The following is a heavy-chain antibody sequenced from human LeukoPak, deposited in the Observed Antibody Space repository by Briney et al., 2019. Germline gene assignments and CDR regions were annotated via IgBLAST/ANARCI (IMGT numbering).Heavy chain of an antibody. V-gene: IGHV4-38-2*02. D-gene: IGHD3-3*01. J-gene: IGHJ4*02. CDR2: IYHSGST. CDR1: GYSISSGYY. CDR3: ARDGQSYYDFWSGYIQIDY. Sequence: SETLSLTCTVSGYSISSGYYWGWIRQPPGKGLEWIGSIYHSGSTYYNPSLKSRVTISVDTSKNQFSLKLSCVTAADTAVYYCARDGQSYYDFWSGYIQIDYWGQGTLVTVSS.